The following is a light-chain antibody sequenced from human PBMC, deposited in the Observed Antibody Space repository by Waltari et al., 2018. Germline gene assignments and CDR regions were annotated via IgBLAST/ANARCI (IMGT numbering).Light chain of an antibody. V-gene: IGKV3-15*01. CDR3: QQYHHWPLT. Sequence: EILLTQSPATLSVSPGERATLSCRARQGFSTNLAWYQQKPGQVPRLIIYAASTRATGVAARFSGSGSGTEFTLTISSLQSEDFAVYYCQQYHHWPLTFGGGTEVEIK. CDR1: QGFSTN. CDR2: AAS. J-gene: IGKJ4*01.